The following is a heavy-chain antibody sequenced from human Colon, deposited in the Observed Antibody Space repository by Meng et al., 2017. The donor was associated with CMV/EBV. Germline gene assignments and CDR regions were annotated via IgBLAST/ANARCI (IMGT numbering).Heavy chain of an antibody. Sequence: GESLKISCKGSGYTFSSYWIGWVRQMPGKGLEWMGIIYPGDSDTRYRPSFQGQVTISADKSISTAYLQWSSLKASDTAMYYCARHVPYNTYGMDVWGQGTTVTVSS. CDR2: IYPGDSDT. J-gene: IGHJ6*02. D-gene: IGHD1-14*01. CDR3: ARHVPYNTYGMDV. CDR1: GYTFSSYW. V-gene: IGHV5-51*01.